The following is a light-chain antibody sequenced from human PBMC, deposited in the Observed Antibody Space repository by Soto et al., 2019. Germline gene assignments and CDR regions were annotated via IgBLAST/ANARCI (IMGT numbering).Light chain of an antibody. V-gene: IGLV2-8*01. CDR3: CSSGGSPTYV. J-gene: IGLJ1*01. CDR1: SSDVGSYNY. CDR2: EVS. Sequence: QSALTQPPSASGSPGQSVTISCTGTSSDVGSYNYVSWYQQHPGKVPKVMIYEVSKRPSGVPDRFSGSKSGNTASLTVSGLKVEDEADYYCCSSGGSPTYVFGTGTKLTVL.